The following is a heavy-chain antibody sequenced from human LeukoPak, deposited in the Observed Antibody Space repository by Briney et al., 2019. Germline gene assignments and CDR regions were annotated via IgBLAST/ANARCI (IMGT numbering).Heavy chain of an antibody. D-gene: IGHD3-10*01. V-gene: IGHV3-74*01. CDR3: ARDHRGSGSRYYYYYMDV. J-gene: IGHJ6*03. CDR1: GFTFSDYY. Sequence: GGSLRLSCAASGFTFSDYYMSWVRQAPGKGLVWVSRINSDGSSTSYADSVKGRFTISRDNAKNTLFLQMNSLRAEDTAVYYCARDHRGSGSRYYYYYMDVWGKGTTVTISS. CDR2: INSDGSST.